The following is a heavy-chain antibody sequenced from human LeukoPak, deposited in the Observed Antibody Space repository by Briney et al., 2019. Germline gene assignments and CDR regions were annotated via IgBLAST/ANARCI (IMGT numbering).Heavy chain of an antibody. CDR2: ISWNSGSI. D-gene: IGHD6-19*01. Sequence: PGRSLRLSCAASGFTFDDYAMHWVRQAPGKGLEWVSGISWNSGSIGYADSVKGRFTISRDNSKNTLYLQMNSLRAEDTAVYYCARGEQWLGTGAFDIWGQGTMVTVSS. CDR3: ARGEQWLGTGAFDI. CDR1: GFTFDDYA. J-gene: IGHJ3*02. V-gene: IGHV3-9*01.